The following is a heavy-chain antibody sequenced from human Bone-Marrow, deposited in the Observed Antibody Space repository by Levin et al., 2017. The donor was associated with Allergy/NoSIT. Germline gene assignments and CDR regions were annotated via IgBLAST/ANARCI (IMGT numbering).Heavy chain of an antibody. CDR2: IKSKTDGGTT. V-gene: IGHV3-15*01. J-gene: IGHJ6*02. CDR1: GFTFSNAW. Sequence: GGSLRLSCAASGFTFSNAWMSWVRQAPGKGLEWVGRIKSKTDGGTTDYAAPVKGRFTISRDDSKNTLYLQMNSLKTEDTAVYYCTTECSGSKNYYYYGMDVWGQGTTVTVSS. CDR3: TTECSGSKNYYYYGMDV. D-gene: IGHD3-10*02.